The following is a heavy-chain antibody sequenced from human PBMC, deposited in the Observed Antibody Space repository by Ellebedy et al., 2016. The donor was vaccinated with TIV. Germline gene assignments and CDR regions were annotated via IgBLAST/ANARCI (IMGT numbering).Heavy chain of an antibody. J-gene: IGHJ4*02. CDR2: IAAYNGDT. D-gene: IGHD3-10*01. Sequence: ASVKVSCKATGDSFTNYILNWVRQAPGQGLEWVGRIAAYNGDTTYAQRFQGRVTMTTDTAATTAYMEQRSLRSDDTAVYYCARVEHGSGDYWGQGTLVTVSS. CDR1: GDSFTNYI. V-gene: IGHV1-18*01. CDR3: ARVEHGSGDY.